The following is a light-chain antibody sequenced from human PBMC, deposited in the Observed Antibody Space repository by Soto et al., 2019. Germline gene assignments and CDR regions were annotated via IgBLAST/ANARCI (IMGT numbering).Light chain of an antibody. CDR2: DVS. V-gene: IGKV1-16*01. CDR1: QDIRNY. Sequence: DIQLIQSPSSLSASVGDIVTLTFRAGQDIRNYLAWFRQKPGAAPESLLYDVSTLHSGVPPRFSGAGSGAEFTLTISSLQPEDFATYYCQQYYTYPTFGGGTKVDIK. CDR3: QQYYTYPT. J-gene: IGKJ4*01.